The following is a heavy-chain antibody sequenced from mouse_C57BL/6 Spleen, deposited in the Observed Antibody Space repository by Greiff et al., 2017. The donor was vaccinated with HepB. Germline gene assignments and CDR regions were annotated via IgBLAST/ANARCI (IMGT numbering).Heavy chain of an antibody. D-gene: IGHD1-1*01. CDR2: ISSGSSTI. CDR1: GFTFSDYG. Sequence: EVHLVESGGGLVKPGGSLKLSCAASGFTFSDYGMHWVRQAPEKGLEWVAYISSGSSTIYYADTVKGRFTISRDNAKNTLFLQMTSLRSEDTAMYYCARNYGSSYGRWYFEVWGTGTTVTVSS. CDR3: ARNYGSSYGRWYFEV. V-gene: IGHV5-17*01. J-gene: IGHJ1*03.